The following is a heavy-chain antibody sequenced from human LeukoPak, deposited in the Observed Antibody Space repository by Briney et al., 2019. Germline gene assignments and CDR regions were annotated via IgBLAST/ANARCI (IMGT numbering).Heavy chain of an antibody. CDR3: SRDSHGDDVYDY. CDR2: IRRRAYGGTT. J-gene: IGHJ4*02. D-gene: IGHD1-1*01. Sequence: PGGSLRLSRTVSGFAFDDFAMTWVRQAPGKGLEWVGFIRRRAYGGTTDYAASVRGRFTISIDDSKNIAYLQMNSLRTEDTAIYFCSRDSHGDDVYDYWGQGTLVTVSS. CDR1: GFAFDDFA. V-gene: IGHV3-49*04.